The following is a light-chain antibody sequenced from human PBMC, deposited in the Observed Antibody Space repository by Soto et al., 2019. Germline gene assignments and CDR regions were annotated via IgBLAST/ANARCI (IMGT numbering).Light chain of an antibody. V-gene: IGKV3-11*01. CDR3: QQRSNWSRT. Sequence: EIVLTQSPATLSLSPGERATLSCRASQSVSSYLAWYQQKPGQAPRLLIYDASNRATGIPVRFSGSGSGTDFTLTISSLEPEDFAVYYCQQRSNWSRTFGQGTKVEIK. CDR2: DAS. J-gene: IGKJ1*01. CDR1: QSVSSY.